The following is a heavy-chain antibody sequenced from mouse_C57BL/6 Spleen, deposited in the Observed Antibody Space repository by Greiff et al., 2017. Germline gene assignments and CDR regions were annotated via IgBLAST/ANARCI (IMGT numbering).Heavy chain of an antibody. J-gene: IGHJ1*03. CDR2: IYPGSGST. Sequence: QVQLQQPGAELVKPGASVKMSCKASGYTFTSYWITWVKQRPGQGLEWIGDIYPGSGSTNYNEKFKSKATLTVDTSSSTAYMKLSSLTSEDSAVYYCAREMINDYDRYFDVWGTGTTVTVSS. D-gene: IGHD2-4*01. CDR1: GYTFTSYW. CDR3: AREMINDYDRYFDV. V-gene: IGHV1-55*01.